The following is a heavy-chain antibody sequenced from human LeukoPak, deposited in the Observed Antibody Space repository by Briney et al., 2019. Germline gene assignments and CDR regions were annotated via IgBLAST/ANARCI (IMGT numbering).Heavy chain of an antibody. CDR2: INPSGGST. Sequence: EASVKVSCKASGYTFTSFYMHWVRQAPGQGLEWMGIINPSGGSTSYAQKFQGRVTMIRDMSTSTVYMELSSLRSEDTAVYYCARERYCSSTSCYSFDYWGQEPWSPSPQ. CDR1: GYTFTSFY. CDR3: ARERYCSSTSCYSFDY. D-gene: IGHD2-2*01. V-gene: IGHV1-46*01. J-gene: IGHJ4*01.